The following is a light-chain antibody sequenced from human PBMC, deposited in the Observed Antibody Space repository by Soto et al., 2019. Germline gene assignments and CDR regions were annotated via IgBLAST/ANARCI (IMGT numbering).Light chain of an antibody. CDR3: QQYSDSVLT. V-gene: IGKV3-20*01. Sequence: EIVLTQSPATLSLSPGERDTLSCRASQTLTSNYLAWYQQKPGQAPRLLIQGAASRATGIPDRFSGSGSGTNFTLTISRLEPEDFAVYYCQQYSDSVLTFGGGTKVEIK. J-gene: IGKJ4*01. CDR2: GAA. CDR1: QTLTSNY.